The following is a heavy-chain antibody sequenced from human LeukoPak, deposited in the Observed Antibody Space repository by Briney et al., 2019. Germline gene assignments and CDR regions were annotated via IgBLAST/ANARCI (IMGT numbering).Heavy chain of an antibody. CDR2: ISGGGGST. CDR3: AKAGYCSGGSCYSADY. J-gene: IGHJ4*02. Sequence: GGSLRLSCAASGFTFSSYAMSWVRQAPGKGLEWVSAISGGGGSTYYADSVKGRFTISRDNSKNTLYLQMNSLRAEDTAVYYCAKAGYCSGGSCYSADYWGQGTLVTVSS. CDR1: GFTFSSYA. D-gene: IGHD2-15*01. V-gene: IGHV3-23*01.